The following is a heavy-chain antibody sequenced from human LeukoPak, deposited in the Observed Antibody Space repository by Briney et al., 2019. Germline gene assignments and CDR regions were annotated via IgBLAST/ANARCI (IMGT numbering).Heavy chain of an antibody. D-gene: IGHD6-13*01. CDR1: GFTFSSYW. V-gene: IGHV3-30-3*01. J-gene: IGHJ4*02. CDR3: ARDILAVSGTGCFDS. CDR2: ISFGGTNE. Sequence: GGSLRLSCAASGFTFSSYWMTWVRQAPGKGLEWVAFISFGGTNEYYADSVKGRFTISRDNSKNTLFLQMNSLRTEDTAMYYCARDILAVSGTGCFDSWGQGTLVTVSS.